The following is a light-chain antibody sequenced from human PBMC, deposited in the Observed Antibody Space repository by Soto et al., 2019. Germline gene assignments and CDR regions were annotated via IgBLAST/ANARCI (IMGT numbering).Light chain of an antibody. J-gene: IGKJ2*01. CDR2: KVS. V-gene: IGKV2-30*01. CDR1: QSPLYSDGNTY. Sequence: DVVMTQSPLSLPVTLGQPASISCRSSQSPLYSDGNTYLSWFHQRPGQSPMRLIYKVSQRDSGDPDKFGGSGSGTDFTLQINRVEAEDLGVYYCMQGTYWPYTFGQGTKLEIK. CDR3: MQGTYWPYT.